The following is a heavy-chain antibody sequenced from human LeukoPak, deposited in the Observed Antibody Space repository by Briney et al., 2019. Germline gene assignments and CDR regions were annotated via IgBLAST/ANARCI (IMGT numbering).Heavy chain of an antibody. CDR3: LGTVWRDGHDFPDS. Sequence: GRSLRLSCTASGFTFSRFGMQWVRQVPGKGLEWVGLISLNDDNTFYADSVRGRFIISRDNARNTLYLQLNSLRTEDTATYSCLGTVWRDGHDFPDSWGQGTLVTVSS. CDR1: GFTFSRFG. D-gene: IGHD5-12*01. J-gene: IGHJ4*02. CDR2: ISLNDDNT. V-gene: IGHV3-30*03.